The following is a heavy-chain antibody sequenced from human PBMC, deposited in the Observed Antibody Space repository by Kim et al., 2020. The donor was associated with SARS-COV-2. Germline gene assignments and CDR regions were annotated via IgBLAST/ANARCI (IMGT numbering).Heavy chain of an antibody. Sequence: GGSLRLSCAASGFTFSTYAMRWVRQGPGKGLEWVSAISDSGGSTYYADSVKGRFTISRDNSKNTLYLQMNSLKAEDTAVYYCAKAGREVDRYYYGMDVWGQGTTVTVSS. CDR1: GFTFSTYA. V-gene: IGHV3-23*01. CDR3: AKAGREVDRYYYGMDV. D-gene: IGHD1-26*01. CDR2: ISDSGGST. J-gene: IGHJ6*02.